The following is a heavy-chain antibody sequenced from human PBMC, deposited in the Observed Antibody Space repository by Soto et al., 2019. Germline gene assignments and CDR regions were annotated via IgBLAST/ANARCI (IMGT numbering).Heavy chain of an antibody. Sequence: SGPLSLTCPVSGDSIRDGGYYWAWIRQRPGKGLEWMGYIYFTGKTNYNPSLENRLTMSVDMSRRQLYLRLTSVTAADTAVYFCAKDPSPQPIPAVTPGWFDPWGQGISATVSS. CDR1: GDSIRDGGYY. D-gene: IGHD4-4*01. V-gene: IGHV4-31*03. CDR2: IYFTGKT. J-gene: IGHJ5*02. CDR3: AKDPSPQPIPAVTPGWFDP.